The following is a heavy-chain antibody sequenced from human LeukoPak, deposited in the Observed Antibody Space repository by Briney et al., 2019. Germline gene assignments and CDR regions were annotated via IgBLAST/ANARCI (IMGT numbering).Heavy chain of an antibody. CDR2: IIPIFGTA. Sequence: GASVKVSCKASGYTFTSYGISWVRQAPGQGLEWMGGIIPIFGTANYAQKFQGRVTITANESTSTAYMELSSLRSEDTAVYYCARDYWVVVVVAATPNARYGMDVWGQGTTVTVSS. CDR1: GYTFTSYG. D-gene: IGHD2-15*01. V-gene: IGHV1-69*13. CDR3: ARDYWVVVVVAATPNARYGMDV. J-gene: IGHJ6*02.